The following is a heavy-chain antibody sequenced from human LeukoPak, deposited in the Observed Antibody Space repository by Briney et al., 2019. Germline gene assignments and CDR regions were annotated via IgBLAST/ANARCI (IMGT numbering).Heavy chain of an antibody. V-gene: IGHV3-7*01. CDR2: IKQHGSEK. Sequence: QPVGSLRLACAPSGFTFSSEWMSWVRPAPGKGLEWVANIKQHGSEKYYVDSVKGRFTISRDNAKNSLYLQMNSLRAEDTAVYYCARDGDYDYVWGSYRYPPFDYWGQGTLVTVSS. CDR1: GFTFSSEW. CDR3: ARDGDYDYVWGSYRYPPFDY. D-gene: IGHD3-16*02. J-gene: IGHJ4*02.